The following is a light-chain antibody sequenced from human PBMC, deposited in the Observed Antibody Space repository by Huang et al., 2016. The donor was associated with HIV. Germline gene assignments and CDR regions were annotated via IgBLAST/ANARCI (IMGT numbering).Light chain of an antibody. Sequence: EIVMTQSPATLSVSPGERATLSCRASQSVSNNLAWYHQKPGQPPRLLIYGTATRATGIPARFRGSGYETEFTLTINSLQSEDFAVYYCQQYNNGPETFGQGSRVEIK. J-gene: IGKJ1*01. V-gene: IGKV3-15*01. CDR2: GTA. CDR1: QSVSNN. CDR3: QQYNNGPET.